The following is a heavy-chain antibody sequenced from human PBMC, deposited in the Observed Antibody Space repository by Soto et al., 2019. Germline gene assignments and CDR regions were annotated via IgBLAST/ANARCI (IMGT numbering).Heavy chain of an antibody. CDR3: AREKVGTTFFDN. V-gene: IGHV4-38-2*02. D-gene: IGHD1-1*01. CDR1: GFAISRGYY. Sequence: SETLSLTCSVSGFAISRGYYWSWFRQPPGKGLEWIGRIYPSVISYHNPSLETRVRLSTDTSKNQFTLNLPSVTAADTALYYCAREKVGTTFFDNWGQGIQVTVSS. CDR2: IYPSVIS. J-gene: IGHJ4*02.